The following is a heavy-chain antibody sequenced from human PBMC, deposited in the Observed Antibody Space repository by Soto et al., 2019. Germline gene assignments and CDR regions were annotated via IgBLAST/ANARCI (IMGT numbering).Heavy chain of an antibody. J-gene: IGHJ5*01. CDR2: TYYRSKWYY. CDR1: GDSVSTNSAT. V-gene: IGHV6-1*01. Sequence: SQTLSLTCAISGDSVSTNSATWDWFRQSPSRGLEWLGRTYYRSKWYYDYALSVKGRITISPDTSSNQFSLQLNSVTPDDTAVYYWARLIGHSWLDSWGQGTLGTRSS. D-gene: IGHD2-8*01. CDR3: ARLIGHSWLDS.